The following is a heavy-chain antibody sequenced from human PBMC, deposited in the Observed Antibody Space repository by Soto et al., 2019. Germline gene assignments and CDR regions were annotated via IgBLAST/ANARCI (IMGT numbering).Heavy chain of an antibody. CDR2: ISGSGGST. D-gene: IGHD4-17*01. CDR1: GFTFSSYA. V-gene: IGHV3-23*01. CDR3: AKEVNGDYWVRSVYYYYGMDV. J-gene: IGHJ6*02. Sequence: GGSLRLSCAASGFTFSSYAMSWVRQAPGKGLEWVSAISGSGGSTYYADSVKGRFTISRDNSKNTLYLQMNSLRAEDTAVYYCAKEVNGDYWVRSVYYYYGMDVWGQGTTVTVSS.